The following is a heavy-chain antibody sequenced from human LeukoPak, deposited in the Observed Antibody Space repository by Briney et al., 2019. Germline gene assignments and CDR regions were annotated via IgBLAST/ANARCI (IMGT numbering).Heavy chain of an antibody. CDR3: ARDPNIAAAEGALDY. CDR1: GFTFSSYG. D-gene: IGHD6-13*01. V-gene: IGHV3-33*01. J-gene: IGHJ4*02. Sequence: GGSLRLSCAASGFTFSSYGMHWVRQAPVKELEWVAVIWYDGSNKYYADSVKGRFTISRDNSKNTLYLQMNSLRAEDTAVYYCARDPNIAAAEGALDYWGQGTLVTVSS. CDR2: IWYDGSNK.